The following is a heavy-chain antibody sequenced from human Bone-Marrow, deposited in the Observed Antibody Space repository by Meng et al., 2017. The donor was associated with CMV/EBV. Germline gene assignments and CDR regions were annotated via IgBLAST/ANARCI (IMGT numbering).Heavy chain of an antibody. CDR3: ARLPGYCSGSSCYGYGMDV. Sequence: SEPLSLTCTVSGGSVSSDAYYWSWIRQPPGKGLEWIGYIYDSGSTNYNPSLRSRVTISVDTSKNQFSLDLSSVTAADTAVYYCARLPGYCSGSSCYGYGMDVWGQGTTVTVSS. CDR1: GGSVSSDAYY. V-gene: IGHV4-61*08. J-gene: IGHJ6*02. D-gene: IGHD2-15*01. CDR2: IYDSGST.